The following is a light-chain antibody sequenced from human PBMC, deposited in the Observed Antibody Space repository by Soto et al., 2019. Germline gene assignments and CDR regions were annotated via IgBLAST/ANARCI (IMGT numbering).Light chain of an antibody. V-gene: IGKV3-15*01. CDR3: QQYNNWPLT. CDR2: GAS. Sequence: IVLTQSPATLSVSPGERATLSCRASQSVSSNLAWYQQKPGQAPRPLIYGASTRATGIPARFSGSGSGTEFTLTISSLQSEDFAVYYCQQYNNWPLTFGGGTKVDIK. J-gene: IGKJ4*01. CDR1: QSVSSN.